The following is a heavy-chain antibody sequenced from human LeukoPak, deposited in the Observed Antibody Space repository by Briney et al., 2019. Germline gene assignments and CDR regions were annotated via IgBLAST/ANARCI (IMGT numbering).Heavy chain of an antibody. J-gene: IGHJ4*02. V-gene: IGHV3-48*01. CDR2: ISSSSSTI. CDR1: GFTFSSYS. D-gene: IGHD3-22*01. CDR3: SRGIHRMDYDSSGYYHY. Sequence: RPGGSLRLSCAASGFTFSSYSLNWVRQAPGKGLEWVSYISSSSSTIYYADSVKGRVTISRDNSKNTLYLQMNSLRAEDTAVFYCSRGIHRMDYDSSGYYHYWGQGTLVTVSS.